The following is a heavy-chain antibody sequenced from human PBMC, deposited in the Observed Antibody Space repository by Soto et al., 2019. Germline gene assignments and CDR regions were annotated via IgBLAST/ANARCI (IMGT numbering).Heavy chain of an antibody. CDR3: AKARQGLAGGYWYLDL. J-gene: IGHJ2*01. V-gene: IGHV3-23*01. CDR1: GFTFSNCA. CDR2: ISEGGDNT. D-gene: IGHD6-19*01. Sequence: EVQLLESGGGLVQPGGSLRLSCAASGFTFSNCAMSWVRQAPGKGLEWVSSISEGGDNTYNADSVKGRFTISRDNSKNTLFLQMNSLCAEDTAVYYCAKARQGLAGGYWYLDLWGRGTLVSVSS.